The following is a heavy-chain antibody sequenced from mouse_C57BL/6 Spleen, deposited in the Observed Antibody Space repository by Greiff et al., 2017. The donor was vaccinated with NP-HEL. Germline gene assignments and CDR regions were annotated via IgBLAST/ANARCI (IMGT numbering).Heavy chain of an antibody. CDR1: GYAFSSSW. D-gene: IGHD2-5*01. J-gene: IGHJ1*03. CDR3: ARWRSYYSNYGYFDV. Sequence: QVQLQQSGPELVKPGASVKISCKASGYAFSSSWMNWVKQRPGKGLEWIGRIYPGDGDTNYNGKFKGKATLTADKSSSTAYMQLSSLTSEDSAVYFCARWRSYYSNYGYFDVWGTETTVTVSS. CDR2: IYPGDGDT. V-gene: IGHV1-82*01.